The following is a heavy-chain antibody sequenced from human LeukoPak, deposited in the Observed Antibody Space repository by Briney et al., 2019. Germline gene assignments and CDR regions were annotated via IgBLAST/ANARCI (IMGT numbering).Heavy chain of an antibody. V-gene: IGHV1-2*02. D-gene: IGHD2-8*01. CDR3: ARNGGGLDY. J-gene: IGHJ4*02. Sequence: ASVKVSCKASGYIFTAYDLYWVRQAPGQGLEWITWIHPNSGGTNYVQKSQGRVTMTSDTSISTAYMELTRLTSDDTAVYYCARNGGGLDYWGQGTLVTVSS. CDR1: GYIFTAYD. CDR2: IHPNSGGT.